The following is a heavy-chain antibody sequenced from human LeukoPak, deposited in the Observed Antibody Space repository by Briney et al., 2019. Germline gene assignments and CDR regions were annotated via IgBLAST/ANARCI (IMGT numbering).Heavy chain of an antibody. CDR2: IKQDGSEK. D-gene: IGHD6-13*01. CDR1: GFTFSSYW. Sequence: GGSLRLSCAASGFTFSSYWMSWVRQAPGKGLEWVAHIKQDGSEKYYVDSVKGRFTISRDNAKNSLYLQMNSLRAEDTAVYYCAKDTGQQLVRRGFDYWGQGTLVTVSS. J-gene: IGHJ4*02. CDR3: AKDTGQQLVRRGFDY. V-gene: IGHV3-7*01.